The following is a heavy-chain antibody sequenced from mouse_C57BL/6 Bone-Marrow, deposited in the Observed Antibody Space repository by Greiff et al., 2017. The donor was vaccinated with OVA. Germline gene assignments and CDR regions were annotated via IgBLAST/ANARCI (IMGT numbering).Heavy chain of an antibody. V-gene: IGHV5-4*01. CDR2: ISDGGSYT. CDR3: ARGYYGSLYAMDY. D-gene: IGHD1-1*01. Sequence: DVQLVESGGGLVKPGGSLKLSCAASGFTFSSYAMSWVRQTPEKRLEWVATISDGGSYTYYPDNVKGRFTISRDNAKNNLYLQMSHLKSEDTAMYYCARGYYGSLYAMDYWGQGTSVTVSS. J-gene: IGHJ4*01. CDR1: GFTFSSYA.